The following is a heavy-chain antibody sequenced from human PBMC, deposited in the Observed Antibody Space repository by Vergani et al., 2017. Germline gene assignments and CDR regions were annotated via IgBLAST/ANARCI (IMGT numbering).Heavy chain of an antibody. V-gene: IGHV3-33*01. Sequence: QVQLVESGGGVVQPGRSLRLSCAASGFTFSSYGMHWVRQAPGKGLEWVAVIWYDGSNKYYADSVKGRFTISRDNSKNTLYLQMNSLRAEDTAVYYCARDLGPYTAIAKYWGQGTLVTVSS. J-gene: IGHJ4*02. CDR2: IWYDGSNK. CDR1: GFTFSSYG. D-gene: IGHD5-18*01. CDR3: ARDLGPYTAIAKY.